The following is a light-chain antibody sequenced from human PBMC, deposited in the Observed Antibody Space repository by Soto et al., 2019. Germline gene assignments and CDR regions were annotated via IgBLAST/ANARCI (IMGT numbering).Light chain of an antibody. V-gene: IGKV1-5*03. J-gene: IGKJ1*01. CDR1: QTISSL. Sequence: DIQMTQSPSTLSGSVGDRVTITCRARQTISSLLAWYQQKPGKAPKLLIYKASTLKSGVPSRFSGSGSGTEFTLTISSLQPADFATYYCQHYNSSSEAFGQGTKVELK. CDR3: QHYNSSSEA. CDR2: KAS.